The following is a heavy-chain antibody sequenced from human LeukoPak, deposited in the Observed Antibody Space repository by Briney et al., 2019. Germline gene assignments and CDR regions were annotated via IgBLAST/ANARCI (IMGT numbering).Heavy chain of an antibody. CDR2: IRYDGSNK. Sequence: GGSLRLSCAASGFTFSSYGMHWVRQAPGKGLEWVAFIRYDGSNKYYADSVKGRFTISRDNSKNTLYLQMNSLRAEDTAVYYCARDGDSSSSYFDYWGQGTLVTVSS. CDR3: ARDGDSSSSYFDY. D-gene: IGHD6-6*01. V-gene: IGHV3-30*02. CDR1: GFTFSSYG. J-gene: IGHJ4*02.